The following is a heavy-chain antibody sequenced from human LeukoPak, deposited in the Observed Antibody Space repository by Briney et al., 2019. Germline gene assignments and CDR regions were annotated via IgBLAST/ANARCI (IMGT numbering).Heavy chain of an antibody. CDR2: INHSGST. V-gene: IGHV4-34*01. J-gene: IGHJ4*02. CDR1: GGSFSGYY. Sequence: SETLSLTCAVYGGSFSGYYWSWIRQPPGKGLEWIGEINHSGSTNYNPSLKSRVTISVDTSKNQFSLKLSSVTAADTAMYYCARVAYYDYVWGSYRYRHFDYWGQGTLVTVSS. CDR3: ARVAYYDYVWGSYRYRHFDY. D-gene: IGHD3-16*02.